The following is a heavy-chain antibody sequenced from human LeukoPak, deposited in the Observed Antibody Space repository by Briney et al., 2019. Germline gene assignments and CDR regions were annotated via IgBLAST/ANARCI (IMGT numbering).Heavy chain of an antibody. CDR2: IKSKTDGGTT. J-gene: IGHJ4*02. CDR3: TTYSIAATGAFAY. V-gene: IGHV3-15*01. CDR1: GXSFNDAY. Sequence: GGSLRLSCAASGXSFNDAYMSWVRQAPGKGREWVGRIKSKTDGGTTVYAAPLKGRFTISRDDSKSTLYLQMNSLEGEDTAVYYCTTYSIAATGAFAYWGQGTLVTVSS. D-gene: IGHD6-13*01.